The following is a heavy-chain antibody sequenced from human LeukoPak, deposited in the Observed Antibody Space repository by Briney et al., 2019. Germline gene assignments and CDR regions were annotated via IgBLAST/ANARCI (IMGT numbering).Heavy chain of an antibody. J-gene: IGHJ5*02. CDR1: GYSISSGYY. V-gene: IGHV4-38-2*02. Sequence: SETLSLTCTVSGYSISSGYYWGWIRQPPGKGLEWIGSIYHSGSTYYNPSLKSRVTISVDTSKNQISLKLSSVTAADTALYYCARDRAVADWFDPWGQGTLVTVSS. D-gene: IGHD6-19*01. CDR3: ARDRAVADWFDP. CDR2: IYHSGST.